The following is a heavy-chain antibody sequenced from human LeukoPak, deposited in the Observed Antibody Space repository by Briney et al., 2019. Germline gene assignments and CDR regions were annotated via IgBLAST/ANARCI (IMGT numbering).Heavy chain of an antibody. V-gene: IGHV3-21*01. Sequence: PGGSLRLSCAASGCTFSSYSMNWVRQAPGKGLEWVSAISSSSSYIYYADSVKGRFPISRDNAKNSLYLQMNSLRAEDTAVYYCARGWGSSAEYFQHWGQGTLVTVSS. J-gene: IGHJ1*01. CDR1: GCTFSSYS. D-gene: IGHD7-27*01. CDR2: ISSSSSYI. CDR3: ARGWGSSAEYFQH.